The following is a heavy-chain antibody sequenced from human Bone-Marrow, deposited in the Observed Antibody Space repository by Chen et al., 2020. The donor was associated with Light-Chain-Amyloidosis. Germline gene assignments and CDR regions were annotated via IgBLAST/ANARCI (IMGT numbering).Heavy chain of an antibody. CDR2: MHHSGSA. J-gene: IGHJ5*02. CDR1: GASISSADDY. CDR3: VRETTSTPWFDP. Sequence: QVQLQESGPGLVKPSQTMSLVCSVPGASISSADDYWTWVRQPPGQGLEWIGYMHHSGSATYNPSLRSRVAISLDTSKNQFSLSLTSVTAADSAMYFCVRETTSTPWFDPWGPGTLVTVYS. D-gene: IGHD1-1*01. V-gene: IGHV4-30-4*01.